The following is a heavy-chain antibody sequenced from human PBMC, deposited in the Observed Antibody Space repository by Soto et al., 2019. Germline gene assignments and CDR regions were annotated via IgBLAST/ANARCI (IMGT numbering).Heavy chain of an antibody. Sequence: EVQLVESGGGLVQPGGSLRLSCAASGFTFSTYWMHWVRQGPGKELVWVSRLNSDGSDTTYADSVRGRFTISRDNAKKTLYLQMNSLNAEETAVYYCARGGSSWPRLDSWGQGTLVTVSS. D-gene: IGHD6-13*01. CDR3: ARGGSSWPRLDS. CDR1: GFTFSTYW. J-gene: IGHJ5*01. CDR2: LNSDGSDT. V-gene: IGHV3-74*01.